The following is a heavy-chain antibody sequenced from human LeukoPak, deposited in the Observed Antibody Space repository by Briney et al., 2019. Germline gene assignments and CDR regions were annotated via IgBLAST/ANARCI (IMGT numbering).Heavy chain of an antibody. V-gene: IGHV3-64D*09. J-gene: IGHJ4*02. CDR3: VKDAAGLTFDY. CDR1: GFTFSDYA. D-gene: IGHD3/OR15-3a*01. Sequence: GGSLRLSCSASGFTFSDYAMHWVRQAPGKGLEYVSHINSNGGSIYYTDSVKGRFTISRDNSKNTLYLHMSSLRGGDTAVYYCVKDAAGLTFDYRGQGALVTVSS. CDR2: INSNGGSI.